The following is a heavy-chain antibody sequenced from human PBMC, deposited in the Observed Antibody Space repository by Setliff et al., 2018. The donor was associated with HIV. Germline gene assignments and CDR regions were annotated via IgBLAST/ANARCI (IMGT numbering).Heavy chain of an antibody. J-gene: IGHJ4*02. Sequence: SETLSLTCTVSGDSITSGSFFWTWIRQNPGKGLEWIGYIYFSGSATYNPSLKSPVSISVDTSKNQFSLKLSSVAAADTAVYFCARGGAFCGRDSCYYLDYWGQGNPVTVSS. V-gene: IGHV4-31*01. CDR2: IYFSGSA. CDR1: GDSITSGSFF. D-gene: IGHD2-21*02. CDR3: ARGGAFCGRDSCYYLDY.